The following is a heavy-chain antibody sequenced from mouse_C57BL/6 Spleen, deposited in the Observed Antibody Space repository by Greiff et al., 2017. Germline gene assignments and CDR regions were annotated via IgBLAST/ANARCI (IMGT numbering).Heavy chain of an antibody. CDR1: GYTFTSYW. CDR2: IDPSDSYT. D-gene: IGHD2-2*01. J-gene: IGHJ2*01. V-gene: IGHV1-69*01. CDR3: SRGEVQSTMVTTGGYFDY. Sequence: QVQLQQPGAELVMPGASVKLSCKASGYTFTSYWMHWVKQRPGQGLEWIGEIDPSDSYTNYNQKFKGKSTLTGDKSSSTAYMQLSSLTSEDAAVYYGSRGEVQSTMVTTGGYFDYWGQGTTLTVSS.